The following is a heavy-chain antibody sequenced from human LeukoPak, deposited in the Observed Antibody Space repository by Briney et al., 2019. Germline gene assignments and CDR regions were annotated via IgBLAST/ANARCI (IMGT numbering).Heavy chain of an antibody. CDR3: ARDHNWNDGGDFDY. CDR1: GFTFSSYS. J-gene: IGHJ4*02. D-gene: IGHD1-20*01. CDR2: ISSSSSYI. Sequence: PGGSLRLSCAASGFTFSSYSMNWVRQAPGKGLDWVSSISSSSSYIYYADSVKGRFTISRDNAKNSLYLQMNSLRAEDTAVYYCARDHNWNDGGDFDYWGQGTLVTVSS. V-gene: IGHV3-21*01.